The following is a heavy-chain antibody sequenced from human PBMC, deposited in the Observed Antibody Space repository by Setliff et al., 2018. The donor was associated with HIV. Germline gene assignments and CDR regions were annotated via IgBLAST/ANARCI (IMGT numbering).Heavy chain of an antibody. V-gene: IGHV4-59*11. J-gene: IGHJ3*01. D-gene: IGHD2-2*01. CDR3: ARHNCGTTACYGVVV. CDR1: GASITSHC. Sequence: PSETLSLTCTVSGASITSHCWSWIRQSPGRELEWIGYIYSTGSTNYNPSLKSRVTMSVDTSKNHVSLKLSSVTAADTAVYYCARHNCGTTACYGVVVWGQGTMVTVSS. CDR2: IYSTGST.